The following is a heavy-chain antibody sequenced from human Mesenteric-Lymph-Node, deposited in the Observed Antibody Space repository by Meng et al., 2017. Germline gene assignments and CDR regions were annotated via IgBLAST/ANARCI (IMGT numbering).Heavy chain of an antibody. V-gene: IGHV4-4*02. CDR1: GGSISSSNW. CDR2: IYHSGST. D-gene: IGHD6-19*01. CDR3: ARVGQWLPIDY. Sequence: QVRLQQGGAGLLKPSGTLSLTCAVSGGSISSSNWWSWVRQPPGKGLEWIGEIYHSGSTNYNPSLKSRVTISVDKSKNQFSLNLSSVTAADTAVYYCARVGQWLPIDYWGQGTLVTVSS. J-gene: IGHJ4*02.